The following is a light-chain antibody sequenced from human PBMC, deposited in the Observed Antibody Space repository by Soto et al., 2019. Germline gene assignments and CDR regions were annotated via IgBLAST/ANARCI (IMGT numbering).Light chain of an antibody. J-gene: IGKJ1*01. CDR2: KTS. CDR1: QTINNW. CDR3: QQYNSYWT. Sequence: DVQMTQSPSTLSASVGDRVTITCRASQTINNWLAWYQQRPGKAPTFLIYKTSTLETGVPSRFSGSGSGTEFTLSISSLQPEDFAIYYCQQYNSYWTFGQGTKVEIK. V-gene: IGKV1-5*03.